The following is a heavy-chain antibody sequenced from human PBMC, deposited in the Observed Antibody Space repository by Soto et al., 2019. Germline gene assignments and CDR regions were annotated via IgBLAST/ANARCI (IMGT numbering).Heavy chain of an antibody. Sequence: GGSLRLSCAASGFTFSSYAMSWVRQAPGKGLEWVSAISGSGGSTYYADSVKGRFTISRDNSKSTLYLQMNSLRAEDTAVYYCAKEWHYDFWSGYSGRGIDYWGQGTLVTVSS. CDR3: AKEWHYDFWSGYSGRGIDY. D-gene: IGHD3-3*01. CDR1: GFTFSSYA. J-gene: IGHJ4*02. V-gene: IGHV3-23*01. CDR2: ISGSGGST.